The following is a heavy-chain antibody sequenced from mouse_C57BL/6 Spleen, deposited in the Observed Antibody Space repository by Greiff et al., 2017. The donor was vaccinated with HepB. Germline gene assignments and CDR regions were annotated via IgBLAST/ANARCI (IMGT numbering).Heavy chain of an antibody. CDR3: TTDYYGSIRYFDV. J-gene: IGHJ1*03. V-gene: IGHV14-4*01. CDR1: GFNIKDDY. D-gene: IGHD1-1*01. CDR2: IDPENGDT. Sequence: VHVKQSGAELVRPGASVKLSCTASGFNIKDDYMHWVKQRPEQGLEWIGWIDPENGDTEYASKFQGKATITADTSSNTAYLQLSSLTSEDTAVYYCTTDYYGSIRYFDVWGTGTTVTVSS.